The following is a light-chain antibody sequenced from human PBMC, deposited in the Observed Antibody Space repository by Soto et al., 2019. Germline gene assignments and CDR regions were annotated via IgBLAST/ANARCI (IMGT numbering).Light chain of an antibody. Sequence: DLQMTQSPSTLSASIGDRVTITCRASQNINNWIAWYQQKPGKAPKLLIYDASTLESGVPSRFSGSGFGTEFSLTISSLQPDDFGSYYCQHMRTFGQGTKVEMK. CDR2: DAS. CDR3: QHMRT. CDR1: QNINNW. J-gene: IGKJ1*01. V-gene: IGKV1-5*01.